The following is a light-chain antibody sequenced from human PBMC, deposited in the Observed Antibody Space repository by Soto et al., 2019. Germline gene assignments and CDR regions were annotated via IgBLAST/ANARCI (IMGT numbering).Light chain of an antibody. Sequence: EIVLTQSPATLSLSPGERATLSCRASQSVSSYLAWYQQKPGQAPRLLIYGASTRATSVPARFSGSGSGTDFSLTITRLEPEDSAVYYCQQYGSSLTFGGGTKVDIK. CDR3: QQYGSSLT. V-gene: IGKV3-20*01. CDR2: GAS. J-gene: IGKJ4*01. CDR1: QSVSSY.